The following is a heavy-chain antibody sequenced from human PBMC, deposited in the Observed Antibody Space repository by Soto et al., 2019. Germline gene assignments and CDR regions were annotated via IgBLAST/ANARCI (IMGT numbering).Heavy chain of an antibody. V-gene: IGHV4-34*01. CDR2: INDSGRT. CDR3: ARKLCSSSSCYVYYYYYMDV. D-gene: IGHD2-2*01. CDR1: GGPFSDYY. Sequence: ASETLSLTCAVYGGPFSDYYWSWIRQPPGKGLEWIGEINDSGRTNYNPSLKNRVTISVDTSKKQFSLKLSSVTAADTAVYYCARKLCSSSSCYVYYYYYMDVWGKGTTVTVSS. J-gene: IGHJ6*03.